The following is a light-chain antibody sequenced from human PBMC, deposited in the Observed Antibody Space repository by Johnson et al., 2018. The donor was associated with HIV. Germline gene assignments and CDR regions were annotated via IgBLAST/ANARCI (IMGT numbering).Light chain of an antibody. Sequence: QSVLSQPPSVSAAPGQKVTISCSGSSSNIGNNYVSWYQQLPGTAPKLLIYENNKRPSGIPDRFSGPKSGTSATLGITGLQTGDEADYYCGTLDSSLSGVFGTGTKVTVL. CDR2: ENN. CDR3: GTLDSSLSGV. J-gene: IGLJ1*01. V-gene: IGLV1-51*02. CDR1: SSNIGNNY.